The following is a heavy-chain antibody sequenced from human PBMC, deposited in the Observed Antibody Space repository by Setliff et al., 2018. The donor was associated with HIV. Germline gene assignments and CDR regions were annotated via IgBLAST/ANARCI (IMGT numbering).Heavy chain of an antibody. CDR1: GDSIRGGDIY. V-gene: IGHV4-30-4*01. D-gene: IGHD1-1*01. CDR3: ARTTRHDGAAYDAFDL. Sequence: SETLSLTCIVSGDSIRGGDIYWTWIRQSPGKGLEWIGYVYWSGTTHYNPSVNGRVTISVDTSENQFSLKLDSLTAADSAVYYCARTTRHDGAAYDAFDLWGQGTLVTVSS. CDR2: VYWSGTT. J-gene: IGHJ3*01.